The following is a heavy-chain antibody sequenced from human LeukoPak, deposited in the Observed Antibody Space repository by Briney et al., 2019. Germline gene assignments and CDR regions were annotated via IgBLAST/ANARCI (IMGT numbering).Heavy chain of an antibody. Sequence: GGSLRLSCAVSGFAFGSEAMSWVRQAPGKGLEWVSVIYRGGNTYHADSVKGRFTISRDSSKNTVYLQMNSLRAEDTAVYYCARAPLSPYHYDPQRPKGYFDYWGQGTLVTVSS. CDR3: ARAPLSPYHYDPQRPKGYFDY. D-gene: IGHD3-22*01. CDR2: IYRGGNT. J-gene: IGHJ4*02. V-gene: IGHV3-66*01. CDR1: GFAFGSEA.